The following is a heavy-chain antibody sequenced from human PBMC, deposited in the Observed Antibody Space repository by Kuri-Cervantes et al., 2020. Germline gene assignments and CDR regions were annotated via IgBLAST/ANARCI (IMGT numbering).Heavy chain of an antibody. D-gene: IGHD7-27*01. CDR3: AREPNWGSGY. J-gene: IGHJ4*02. V-gene: IGHV4-34*01. CDR1: SSYT. CDR2: INHSGST. Sequence: SSYTMNWVRQAPGKGLEWIGEINHSGSTNYNPSLKSRVTISVDTSKNQFSLKLSSVTAADTAVYYCAREPNWGSGYWGQGTLVTVSS.